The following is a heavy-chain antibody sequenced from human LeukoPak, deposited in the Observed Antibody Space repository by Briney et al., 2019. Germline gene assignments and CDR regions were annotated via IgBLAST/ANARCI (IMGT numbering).Heavy chain of an antibody. CDR1: GYTFTSYG. CDR2: ISAYNGNT. Sequence: ASVKVSCKASGYTFTSYGISWVRQAPGQGLEWMGWISAYNGNTNYAQKFQGRVTMTRDTSISTAYMELSRLRSDDTAVYYCARGTGYCSGGSCYPVGAFDIWGQGTMVTVSS. J-gene: IGHJ3*02. D-gene: IGHD2-15*01. CDR3: ARGTGYCSGGSCYPVGAFDI. V-gene: IGHV1-18*01.